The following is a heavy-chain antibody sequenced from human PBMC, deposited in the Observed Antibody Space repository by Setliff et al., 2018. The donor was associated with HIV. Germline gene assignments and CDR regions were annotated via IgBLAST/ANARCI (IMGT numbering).Heavy chain of an antibody. Sequence: HPGGSLRLSCAASGFTFSSYWMSWVRQAPGKGLEWVANIKQDGGEKYGVESVKGRFTISRDNAKNSLYVQMNSLGAEDTAVYYCARGRRVSSNYYYYHYMDVWGKGTTVTVSS. CDR1: GFTFSSYW. CDR2: IKQDGGEK. CDR3: ARGRRVSSNYYYYHYMDV. D-gene: IGHD2-2*01. J-gene: IGHJ6*03. V-gene: IGHV3-7*03.